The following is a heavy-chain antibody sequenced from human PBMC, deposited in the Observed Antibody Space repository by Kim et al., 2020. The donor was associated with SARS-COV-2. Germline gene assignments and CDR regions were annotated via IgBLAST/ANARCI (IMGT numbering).Heavy chain of an antibody. CDR2: IYSGGST. J-gene: IGHJ6*03. CDR3: ARDYDFWSGYHYMDV. V-gene: IGHV3-53*01. Sequence: GGSLRLSCAASGFTVSSNYMSWVRQAPGKGLEWVSVIYSGGSTYYADSVKGRFTISRDNSKNTLYLQMNSLRDEDTAVYYCARDYDFWSGYHYMDVWGKGTTVTVSS. CDR1: GFTVSSNY. D-gene: IGHD3-3*01.